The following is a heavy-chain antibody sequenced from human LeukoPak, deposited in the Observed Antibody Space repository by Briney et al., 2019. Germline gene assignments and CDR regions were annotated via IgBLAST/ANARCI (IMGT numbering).Heavy chain of an antibody. CDR3: ATGWKGLDCSSTSCYRGYYYYYGMDV. Sequence: AASVNVSCKVSGYTLTELSMHWVRQAPGKGLEWMGGFDPEDGETIYAQKFQGRVTMTEDTSTDTAYMELSSLRSEDTAVYYCATGWKGLDCSSTSCYRGYYYYYGMDVWGQGTTVTVSS. CDR1: GYTLTELS. CDR2: FDPEDGET. D-gene: IGHD2-2*02. J-gene: IGHJ6*02. V-gene: IGHV1-24*01.